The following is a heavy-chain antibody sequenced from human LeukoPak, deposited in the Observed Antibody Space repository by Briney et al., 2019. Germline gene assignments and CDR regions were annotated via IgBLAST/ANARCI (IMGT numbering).Heavy chain of an antibody. D-gene: IGHD2-2*01. Sequence: SETLSLTCTVSGGSISSYYWSWIRQPPGKGLEWIGYIYYSGSTNYNPSLKSRVTISVDTSKNQFSLKLSSVTAADTAVYYCARVYCSSTSCYEHYYYYYMDVWGKGTTVTISS. CDR3: ARVYCSSTSCYEHYYYYYMDV. J-gene: IGHJ6*03. CDR1: GGSISSYY. V-gene: IGHV4-59*01. CDR2: IYYSGST.